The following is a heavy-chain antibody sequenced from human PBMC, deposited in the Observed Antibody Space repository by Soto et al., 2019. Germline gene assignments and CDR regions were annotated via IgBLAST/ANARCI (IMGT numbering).Heavy chain of an antibody. V-gene: IGHV4-34*01. CDR1: GGSFSGYY. Sequence: QVQLQQWGAGLLKPSETLSLTCAVYGGSFSGYYWSWIRQPPGKGLEWIGEINHSGSTNYNPSLKSRVNRSVDTSKNQFSLKLSSVTAAATAVYYCARGGHDYGGNLDYWGQGTLVTVSS. J-gene: IGHJ4*02. CDR2: INHSGST. D-gene: IGHD4-17*01. CDR3: ARGGHDYGGNLDY.